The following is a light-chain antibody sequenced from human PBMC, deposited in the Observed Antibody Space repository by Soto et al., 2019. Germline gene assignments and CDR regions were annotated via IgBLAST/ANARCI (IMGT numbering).Light chain of an antibody. CDR3: SAFGGNKNFAL. CDR1: SSDIGAYKR. Sequence: QSALTQPPSASGSPGQSVTISCTGTSSDIGAYKRVSWYQQHPGEAPKLILYEVTNRPSGVPLRCSGSKSGNTASLPVSGLQDEDEADYYCSAFGGNKNFALFGGGTKLTVL. CDR2: EVT. J-gene: IGLJ2*01. V-gene: IGLV2-8*01.